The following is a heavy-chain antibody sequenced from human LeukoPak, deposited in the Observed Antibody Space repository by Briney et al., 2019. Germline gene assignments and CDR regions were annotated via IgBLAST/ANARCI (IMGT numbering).Heavy chain of an antibody. CDR1: GGSVSSGNYY. CDR3: ARVSVAGTGPDY. D-gene: IGHD6-13*01. V-gene: IGHV4-61*01. J-gene: IGHJ4*02. Sequence: SETLSLTCTVSGGSVSSGNYYWSWIRQPPGKGLEWIGFMSNSGHTDSNASLKSRVTISVDTSKNQFSLKLKSVTAADTAVYYCARVSVAGTGPDYWGQGTLVTVSS. CDR2: MSNSGHT.